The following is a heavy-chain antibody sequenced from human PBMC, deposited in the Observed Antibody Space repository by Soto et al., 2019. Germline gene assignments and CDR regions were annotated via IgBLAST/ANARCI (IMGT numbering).Heavy chain of an antibody. V-gene: IGHV4-39*01. Sequence: SETLSLTCTVSGGSISSSSYYWGWIRQPPGKGLEWIGSIYYSGSTYYNPSLKSRVTISVDTSKNQFSLKLSSVTAADTAVYYCARQGGSYSYGYISDYWGQGTLVTVSS. J-gene: IGHJ4*02. CDR1: GGSISSSSYY. CDR3: ARQGGSYSYGYISDY. CDR2: IYYSGST. D-gene: IGHD5-18*01.